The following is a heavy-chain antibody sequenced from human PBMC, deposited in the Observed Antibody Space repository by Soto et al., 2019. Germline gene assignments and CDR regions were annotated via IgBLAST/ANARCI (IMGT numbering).Heavy chain of an antibody. J-gene: IGHJ4*02. CDR1: GYTFTSYG. CDR3: ARQMVRGVGSDY. V-gene: IGHV1-18*01. CDR2: SSTYNGNT. Sequence: QVQLVQSGAEVKKPGASVKVSCKASGYTFTSYGIIWVRQAPGQGLAWMGWSSTYNGNTRYAQKLQGRVTMTTDTSTSTAYMELRSLRSDDTAVFYCARQMVRGVGSDYWGQGTLVTLSS. D-gene: IGHD3-10*01.